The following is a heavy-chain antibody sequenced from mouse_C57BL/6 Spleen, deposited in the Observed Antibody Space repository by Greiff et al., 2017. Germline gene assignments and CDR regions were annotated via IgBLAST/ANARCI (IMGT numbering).Heavy chain of an antibody. Sequence: QVQLQQPGTELVRPGSSVKLSCKASGYTFTSYWMHWVKQRPIQGLEWIGNIDPSDSETHYNQKFKDKATLTVDKSSSTAYMQLSSLTSEDSAVYYCARRGWDYFDYWGQGTTLTVSS. CDR1: GYTFTSYW. V-gene: IGHV1-52*01. J-gene: IGHJ2*01. CDR3: ARRGWDYFDY. CDR2: IDPSDSET. D-gene: IGHD1-1*02.